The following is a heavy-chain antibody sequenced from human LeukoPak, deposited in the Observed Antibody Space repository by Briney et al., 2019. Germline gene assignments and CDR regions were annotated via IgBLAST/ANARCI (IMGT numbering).Heavy chain of an antibody. Sequence: SETLSLTCTVSGGSISSSSYYWGWIRQPPGKGLEWIGSIYYSGSTYYNPSLKSRVTISVDTSKNQFSLKLSSVTAADTAVYYCARRLWDYYDSSGYTPWGQGTLVTVSS. J-gene: IGHJ5*02. V-gene: IGHV4-39*07. D-gene: IGHD3-22*01. CDR3: ARRLWDYYDSSGYTP. CDR1: GGSISSSSYY. CDR2: IYYSGST.